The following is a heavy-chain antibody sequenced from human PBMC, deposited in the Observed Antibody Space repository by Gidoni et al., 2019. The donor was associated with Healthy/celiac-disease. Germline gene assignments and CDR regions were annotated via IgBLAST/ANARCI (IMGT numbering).Heavy chain of an antibody. CDR2: IKQDGSEK. D-gene: IGHD2-15*01. CDR3: ARAGFAGYCSGGSCYFNDY. J-gene: IGHJ4*02. Sequence: EVQLVESGGGLVQPGGSLRLSCAASGFTFSSYWMSWVRQAPGKGLEWVANIKQDGSEKYYVDSVKGRFTISRDNAKNSLYLQMNSLRAEDTAVYYCARAGFAGYCSGGSCYFNDYWGQGTLVTVSS. CDR1: GFTFSSYW. V-gene: IGHV3-7*01.